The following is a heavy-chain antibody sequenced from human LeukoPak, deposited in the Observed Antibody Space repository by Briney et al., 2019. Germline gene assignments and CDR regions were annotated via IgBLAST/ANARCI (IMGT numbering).Heavy chain of an antibody. CDR3: ATFEVAP. J-gene: IGHJ4*02. CDR2: ISSSGSP. CDR1: GVSISSGSHF. V-gene: IGHV4-39*01. Sequence: SETLSLTCSVSGVSISSGSHFWAWIRQPPGKGLEWIGVISSSGSPSYSPSLRSRVTMSVDTSKNQFSLKMNSVTAADTAVYHCATFEVAPWGQGTLVTVSS.